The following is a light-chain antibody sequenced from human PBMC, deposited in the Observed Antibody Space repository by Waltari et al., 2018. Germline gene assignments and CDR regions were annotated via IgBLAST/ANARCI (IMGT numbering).Light chain of an antibody. V-gene: IGLV2-8*01. CDR2: DVP. Sequence: QSALTQPPSPSGSPGPSVTIPCTGASSDVGSYNYFSWYQHHPGKAPKLLIYDVPKRPSGVPDRFSGSKSGNTASLTVSGLLAEDEADYYCSSYAGSTYYVFGTGTKVAVL. CDR3: SSYAGSTYYV. CDR1: SSDVGSYNY. J-gene: IGLJ1*01.